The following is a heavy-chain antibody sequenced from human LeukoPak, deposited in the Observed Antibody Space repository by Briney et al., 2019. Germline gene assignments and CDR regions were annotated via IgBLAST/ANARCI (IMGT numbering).Heavy chain of an antibody. CDR1: GFTFSSYA. J-gene: IGHJ4*02. D-gene: IGHD3-10*01. CDR3: ARDPHYYGSGSYYDY. V-gene: IGHV3-23*01. Sequence: PGGSLRLSCAASGFTFSSYAMSWVRQAPGKGLEWVSAISGSGGSTYYADSVKGRFTISRDNSKNTLYLQMNSLRAEDTAVYYCARDPHYYGSGSYYDYWGQGTLVTVSS. CDR2: ISGSGGST.